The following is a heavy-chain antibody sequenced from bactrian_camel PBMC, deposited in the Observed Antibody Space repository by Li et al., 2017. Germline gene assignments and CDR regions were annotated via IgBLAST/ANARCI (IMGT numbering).Heavy chain of an antibody. CDR2: INSGGGAT. Sequence: ESGGGLVQPGGSLRLSCAASGFTFSNYAMNWVRQLPEKGLEWVAGINSGGGATLYSPSVEGRFTISRDNVKNTLYLQLDSLNTEDTAMYYCAKDPKMYGGSWLSPDIDHWGQGTQVTVS. CDR3: AKDPKMYGGSWLSPDIDH. CDR1: GFTFSNYA. J-gene: IGHJ4*01. V-gene: IGHV3S41*01. D-gene: IGHD6*01.